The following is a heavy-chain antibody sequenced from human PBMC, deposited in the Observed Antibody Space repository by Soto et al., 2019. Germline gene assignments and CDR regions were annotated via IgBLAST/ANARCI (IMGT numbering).Heavy chain of an antibody. CDR2: ISGSGGST. CDR3: AKDLAGTYCYDSRGYYTNPGISYYYGMDV. J-gene: IGHJ6*02. CDR1: GFSVRSYC. Sequence: PXVGLRLSGAASGFSVRSYCRSGVRQAPGKGLEWVSAISGSGGSTYYADSVKGRFTISRDNSKNTLYLQMNSLRAEDTAVYYCAKDLAGTYCYDSRGYYTNPGISYYYGMDVWGQRTTVTVSS. D-gene: IGHD3-22*01. V-gene: IGHV3-23*01.